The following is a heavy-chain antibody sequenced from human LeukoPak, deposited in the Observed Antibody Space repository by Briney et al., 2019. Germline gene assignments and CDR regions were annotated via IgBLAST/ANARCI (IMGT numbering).Heavy chain of an antibody. Sequence: SETLSLTCTASGGSISSGSYYWSWIRQPAGKGQEWIGRIYTSGSTNYNPSLKSRVTISVDTSKNQFSLKLSSVTAADTAVYYCARVPIAAAGLPFDYWGQGTLVTVSS. CDR3: ARVPIAAAGLPFDY. CDR2: IYTSGST. J-gene: IGHJ4*02. CDR1: GGSISSGSYY. D-gene: IGHD6-13*01. V-gene: IGHV4-61*02.